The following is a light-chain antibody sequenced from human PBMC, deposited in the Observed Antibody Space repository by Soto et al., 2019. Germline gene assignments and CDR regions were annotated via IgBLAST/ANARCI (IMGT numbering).Light chain of an antibody. CDR3: QQCSSYSVT. V-gene: IGKV1-5*01. J-gene: IGKJ1*01. CDR2: DAS. CDR1: HSISTW. Sequence: DIQMTQSPSTLSASVGDRVTITCRASHSISTWLAWYQQKPGKAPKLLIYDASSLESGVPSRFSGSGSGTEFTLTISSLQPDDFATYYCQQCSSYSVTFGQGTKVDIK.